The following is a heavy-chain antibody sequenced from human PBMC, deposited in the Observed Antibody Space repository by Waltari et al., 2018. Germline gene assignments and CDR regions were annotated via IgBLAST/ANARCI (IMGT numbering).Heavy chain of an antibody. J-gene: IGHJ3*02. Sequence: EVQLLESGGGLVQPGGSMRLSCAASGFTFSSYAMSWARQPQGKGLEWVSAISGSGGSTYYADSVKGRFTISRDNSKNTLYLQMNSLRAEDTAVYYCAKEISVVGATSAFDIWGQGTMVTVSS. CDR1: GFTFSSYA. D-gene: IGHD1-26*01. V-gene: IGHV3-23*01. CDR3: AKEISVVGATSAFDI. CDR2: ISGSGGST.